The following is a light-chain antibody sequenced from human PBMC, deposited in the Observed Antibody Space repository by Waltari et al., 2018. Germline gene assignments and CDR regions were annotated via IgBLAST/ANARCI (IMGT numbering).Light chain of an antibody. V-gene: IGKV3-20*01. J-gene: IGKJ2*01. CDR1: QILTQRY. Sequence: EVVLTQSPATLSLSPGESATLSCRASQILTQRYLAWYQQKPGQAPRLLIYGASSRAAGIPDRFSGSGSGTDFTLIISRLEPDDFAVYYCQQYGSSILYTFGQGTKLEIK. CDR2: GAS. CDR3: QQYGSSILYT.